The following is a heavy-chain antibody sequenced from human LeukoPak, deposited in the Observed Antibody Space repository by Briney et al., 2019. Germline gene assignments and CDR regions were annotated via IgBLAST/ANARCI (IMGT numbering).Heavy chain of an antibody. CDR2: INHSGST. CDR3: ARGRASSSWHRILRY. D-gene: IGHD6-13*01. V-gene: IGHV4-34*01. J-gene: IGHJ4*02. CDR1: GGSFSGYY. Sequence: SETLSLTCAVYGGSFSGYYWSWIRQPPGKGLVGIGKINHSGSTNYNPSLKSRVTISVDSSKNQFSLKLSPVTAADTAVYYCARGRASSSWHRILRYWGQGNLVAVST.